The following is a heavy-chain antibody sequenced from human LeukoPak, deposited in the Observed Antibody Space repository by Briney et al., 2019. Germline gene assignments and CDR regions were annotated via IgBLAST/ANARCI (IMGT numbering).Heavy chain of an antibody. D-gene: IGHD6-13*01. CDR2: IYHSGST. CDR3: ARAGIVAAAGRGGADFDY. CDR1: GYSISSGYY. J-gene: IGHJ4*02. V-gene: IGHV4-38-2*02. Sequence: SETLSLTCTVSGYSISSGYYWGWIRQPPGKGLEWIGSIYHSGSTYYNPSLKSQVTISVDTSKNQFSLKLSSVTAADTAVYYCARAGIVAAAGRGGADFDYWGQGTLVTVSS.